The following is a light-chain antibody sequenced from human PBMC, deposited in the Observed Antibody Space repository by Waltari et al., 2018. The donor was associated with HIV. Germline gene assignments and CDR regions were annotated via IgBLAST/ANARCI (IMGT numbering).Light chain of an antibody. CDR2: EVT. CDR1: SSDIGADNF. CDR3: SSYAGSNRFVV. J-gene: IGLJ2*01. V-gene: IGLV2-8*01. Sequence: QSALTQPPSASGSPGQSVAISCTGTSSDIGADNFVSWYQQHPGSAPKLSIFEVTKRPTGVPYRFSGSKSGNTASLTVSVLLPEDDADYYCSSYAGSNRFVVFGGGTRLTIL.